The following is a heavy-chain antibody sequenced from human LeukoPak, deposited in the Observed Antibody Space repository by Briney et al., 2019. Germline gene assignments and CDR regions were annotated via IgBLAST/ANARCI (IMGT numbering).Heavy chain of an antibody. Sequence: GGSLRLSRAASGFSFRSFWMSWVRQAPGKGLEWVASIKEDGSDKYYVESVKGRFTISRENARNSLYLQMNSLRAEDTAVYYCAIHNLKTAAIVSFDWWDQGTLVTVSS. J-gene: IGHJ4*02. D-gene: IGHD6-25*01. CDR1: GFSFRSFW. CDR2: IKEDGSDK. CDR3: AIHNLKTAAIVSFDW. V-gene: IGHV3-7*02.